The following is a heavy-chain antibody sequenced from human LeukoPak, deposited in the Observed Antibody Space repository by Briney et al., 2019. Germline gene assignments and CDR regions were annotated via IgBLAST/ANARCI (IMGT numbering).Heavy chain of an antibody. CDR2: INPSGGST. CDR1: GYTFTSYC. V-gene: IGHV1-46*01. Sequence: ASVKVSCKASGYTFTSYCMHWVRQAPGQGLEWMGIINPSGGSTSYAQKFQGRVTMTRDMSTSTVYMELRSLRSEDTAVYFCARVAGYDAFFDYWGQGSLVTVSS. J-gene: IGHJ4*02. CDR3: ARVAGYDAFFDY. D-gene: IGHD2-2*01.